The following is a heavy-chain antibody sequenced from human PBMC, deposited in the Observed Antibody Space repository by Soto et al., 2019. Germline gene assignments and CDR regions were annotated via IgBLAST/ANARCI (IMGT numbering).Heavy chain of an antibody. D-gene: IGHD1-26*01. J-gene: IGHJ4*02. CDR1: GGTFSSYA. Sequence: GASVKVSCKASGGTFSSYAISWVRQAPGQGLEWMGGIIPIFGTANYAQKFQGRVTITADKSTSTAYMELSSLRSEDTAVYYCAKRVVGATTAHFDYWGQGTLVTVSS. CDR2: IIPIFGTA. V-gene: IGHV1-69*06. CDR3: AKRVVGATTAHFDY.